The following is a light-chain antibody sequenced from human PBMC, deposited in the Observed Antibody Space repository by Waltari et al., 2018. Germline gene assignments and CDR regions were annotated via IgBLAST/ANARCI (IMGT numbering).Light chain of an antibody. Sequence: DIVMTQSPDSLAVSLGERATINCKSSQSVLYSSNNKNYLAWYQQRPGQPPKLLIYWASTRESGVPDRFSGSGSGTDFTLIISSLQAEDVAVYYCQQTYSTGTFGQGTKVE. J-gene: IGKJ1*01. CDR3: QQTYSTGT. V-gene: IGKV4-1*01. CDR2: WAS. CDR1: QSVLYSSNNKNY.